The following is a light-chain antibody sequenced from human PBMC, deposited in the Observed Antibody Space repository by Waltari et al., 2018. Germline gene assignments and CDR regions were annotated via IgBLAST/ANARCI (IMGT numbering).Light chain of an antibody. CDR1: QSIRNN. Sequence: EIVMTQSPGTLSVSPGERVTLSCRASQSIRNNLAWYQQKAGQPPRLLSYGASTRAPGLPARFSGSGSGTEFALTISSLQPEDFAVYYCHHYNKRPPSYTFGQGTRLEIK. J-gene: IGKJ2*01. CDR2: GAS. CDR3: HHYNKRPPSYT. V-gene: IGKV3-15*01.